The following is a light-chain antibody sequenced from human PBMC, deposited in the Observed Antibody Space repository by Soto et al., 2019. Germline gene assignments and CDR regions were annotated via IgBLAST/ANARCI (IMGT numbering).Light chain of an antibody. V-gene: IGKV3-15*01. CDR3: KQYINWPET. CDR2: GAS. CDR1: QSVSSN. Sequence: EIVMTQSPDTLSVSPGERATLSCRASQSVSSNLAWYQQKPGQAPRLLISGASTRATGIPVRFSGSGSGTEFTLTISSLQSEDFGVYYCKQYINWPETFGQGNKLEIK. J-gene: IGKJ2*01.